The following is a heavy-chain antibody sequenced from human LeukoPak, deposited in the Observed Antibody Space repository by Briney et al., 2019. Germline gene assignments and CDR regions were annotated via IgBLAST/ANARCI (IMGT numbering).Heavy chain of an antibody. CDR3: ARRSVRVRGGRTISFDY. V-gene: IGHV4-4*07. CDR2: IYTSGST. D-gene: IGHD3-10*01. Sequence: SETLSLTCTVSGGSISSYYWSWIRQPAGKGLEWIGRIYTSGSTNYNPSLKSRVTMSVDTSKNQFSLKLSSVTAADTAVYYCARRSVRVRGGRTISFDYWGQGTLVTVSS. CDR1: GGSISSYY. J-gene: IGHJ4*02.